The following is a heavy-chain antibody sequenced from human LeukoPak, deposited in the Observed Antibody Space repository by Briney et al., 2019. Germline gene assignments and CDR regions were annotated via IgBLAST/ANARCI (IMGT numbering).Heavy chain of an antibody. Sequence: ASVKVSCKASGYTFSTYAITWVRQAPGQGLEWIGWISVYRGNTKFAQSFQGRVAMTTDTSTTTAYMELTSLRSDDTAVYFCARSKSNYDNSGYIPLDYWGQGTLVTVSS. CDR1: GYTFSTYA. V-gene: IGHV1-18*01. J-gene: IGHJ4*02. CDR2: ISVYRGNT. D-gene: IGHD3-22*01. CDR3: ARSKSNYDNSGYIPLDY.